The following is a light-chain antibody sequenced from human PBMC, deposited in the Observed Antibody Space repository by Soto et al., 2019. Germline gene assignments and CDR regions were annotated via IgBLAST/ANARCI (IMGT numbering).Light chain of an antibody. J-gene: IGLJ1*01. Sequence: QLVLTQSPSASASLGASVKLTCTLSSGHSSYAIAWHQQQPEEGPRYLMKLNSDGSHSKGDGIPDRFSGSSSGAERYLTISSLQSEDEADYYCQTWGTGIQVFGTGTKLTVL. CDR2: LNSDGSH. CDR1: SGHSSYA. V-gene: IGLV4-69*01. CDR3: QTWGTGIQV.